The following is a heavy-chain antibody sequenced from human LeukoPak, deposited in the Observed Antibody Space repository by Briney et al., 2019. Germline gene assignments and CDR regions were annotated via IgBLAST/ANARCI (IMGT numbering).Heavy chain of an antibody. Sequence: SETLSLTCAVYGGSFSGYYWSWIRQPPGKGLEWIGEINHSGSTNYNPSLKSRVTISVDTSKNQFSLKLSSVTAADTALYYCARRPLPAPNTFDIWGQGTMVTVSS. CDR1: GGSFSGYY. J-gene: IGHJ3*02. V-gene: IGHV4-34*01. D-gene: IGHD2/OR15-2a*01. CDR2: INHSGST. CDR3: ARRPLPAPNTFDI.